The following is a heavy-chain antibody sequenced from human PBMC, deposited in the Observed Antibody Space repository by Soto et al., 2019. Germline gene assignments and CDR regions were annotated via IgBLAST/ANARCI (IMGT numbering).Heavy chain of an antibody. CDR3: ARYNGNDFGYFDY. CDR1: GYSFTSYW. D-gene: IGHD5-12*01. CDR2: MYPGDSDT. V-gene: IGHV5-51*01. Sequence: GESLKISCKGSGYSFTSYWIGWVRQMPGKGLEWMGVMYPGDSDTRHSPSLQGQVTISADKSISTAYLQWSSLKASDTAIYYCARYNGNDFGYFDYRGQGTLVTVSS. J-gene: IGHJ4*02.